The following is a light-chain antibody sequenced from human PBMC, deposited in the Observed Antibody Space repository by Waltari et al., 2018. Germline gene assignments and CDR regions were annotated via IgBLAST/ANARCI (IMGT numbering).Light chain of an antibody. Sequence: DIQMTPSPSSVSASVGDRVTITCRASQDISSWLAWYQQKPGKAPKLLIYAASTLQSGVPSRFSGSGSGTDFTFTISSLQPEDIATYYCQQYDNLLRTFGPGTKVDIK. CDR3: QQYDNLLRT. CDR1: QDISSW. V-gene: IGKV1-12*01. CDR2: AAS. J-gene: IGKJ3*01.